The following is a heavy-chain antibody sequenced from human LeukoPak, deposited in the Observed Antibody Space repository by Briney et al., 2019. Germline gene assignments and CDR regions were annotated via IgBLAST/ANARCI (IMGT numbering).Heavy chain of an antibody. CDR3: ANYCSGGSCYWSPDY. CDR1: GFTFSSYA. V-gene: IGHV3-23*01. J-gene: IGHJ4*02. Sequence: GGSLRLSCAASGFTFSSYAMSWVRQAPGKGLEWVSAISGSGGSTYYADSVKGRFTISRDNSKNTLYLQMNSLRAEDTAVYYCANYCSGGSCYWSPDYWGQGTLVTVSS. CDR2: ISGSGGST. D-gene: IGHD2-15*01.